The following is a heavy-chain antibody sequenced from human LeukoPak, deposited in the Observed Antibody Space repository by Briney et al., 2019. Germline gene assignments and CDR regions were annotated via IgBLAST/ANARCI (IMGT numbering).Heavy chain of an antibody. J-gene: IGHJ6*03. CDR3: ARAFGGSSSWSDYYWFYMDV. CDR2: IYTSGST. V-gene: IGHV4-4*07. CDR1: GGSISSYY. D-gene: IGHD6-13*01. Sequence: KPSETLSLTCTVSGGSISSYYWSWIRQPAGKGLEWIGRIYTSGSTNYNPSLKSRVTMSVDTSKNQFSLKLSSVTAADTAVYYCARAFGGSSSWSDYYWFYMDVWGKGTTVTVSS.